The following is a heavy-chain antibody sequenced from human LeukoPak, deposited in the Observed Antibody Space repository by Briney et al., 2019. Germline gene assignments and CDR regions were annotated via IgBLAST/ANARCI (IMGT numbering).Heavy chain of an antibody. V-gene: IGHV3-48*02. CDR2: ISSSSSTI. CDR1: GFTSSSYS. D-gene: IGHD2-2*02. CDR3: ARVGYCSSTSCYKTFDY. J-gene: IGHJ4*02. Sequence: GGSLRLSCAASGFTSSSYSMNWVRQAPGKGLEWVSYISSSSSTICYADSVKGRFTISRDDAKNSLYLQMNSLRDEDTAVYYCARVGYCSSTSCYKTFDYWGQGTLVTVSS.